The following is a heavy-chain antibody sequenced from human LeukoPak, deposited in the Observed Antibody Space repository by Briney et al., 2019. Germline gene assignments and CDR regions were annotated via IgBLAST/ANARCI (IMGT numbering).Heavy chain of an antibody. CDR1: GFTVSSNY. D-gene: IGHD2-15*01. CDR3: ARGKCSGGSCYPYYFDY. Sequence: PGGSLRLSCAASGFTVSSNYMSWVRQAPGKGLEWVSVIYSGGSTYYADSVKGRFTISRDNSKNTLYLQMNSLRAEDTAVYYCARGKCSGGSCYPYYFDYWGQGTLVTVSS. V-gene: IGHV3-66*01. J-gene: IGHJ4*02. CDR2: IYSGGST.